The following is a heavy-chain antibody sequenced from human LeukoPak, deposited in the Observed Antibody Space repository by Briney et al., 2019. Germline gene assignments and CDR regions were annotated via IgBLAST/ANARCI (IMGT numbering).Heavy chain of an antibody. CDR3: ARSTHTSGWSIFDY. CDR1: GFTFSSYS. J-gene: IGHJ4*02. V-gene: IGHV3-48*01. Sequence: GGSLRLSCAASGFTFSSYSMNWVRQAPGKGLEWVSYITFSSSIIYYADSVKGRFTISRDNAKNSLYLQMNSLRAEDTAVYYCARSTHTSGWSIFDYWGQGTLVTVSS. CDR2: ITFSSSII. D-gene: IGHD6-19*01.